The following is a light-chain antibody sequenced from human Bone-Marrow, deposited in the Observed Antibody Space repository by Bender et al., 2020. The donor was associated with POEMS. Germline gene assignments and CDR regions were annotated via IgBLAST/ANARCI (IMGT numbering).Light chain of an antibody. V-gene: IGLV3-16*01. Sequence: SYELTQPPSVSVSLGQMARITCSGEALPKKYAYWYQQKPGQFPVLVIYKDSERPSGIPERFSASTSGTTVTLTISGVRGEDEAAYYCQSADSSGSSVIFGGGTKVTVL. CDR2: KDS. CDR3: QSADSSGSSVI. J-gene: IGLJ2*01. CDR1: ALPKKY.